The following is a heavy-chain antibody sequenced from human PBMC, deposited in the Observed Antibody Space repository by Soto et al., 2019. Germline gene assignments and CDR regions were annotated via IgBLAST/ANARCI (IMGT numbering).Heavy chain of an antibody. Sequence: SETLSLTCAVSGGSITSSNWWSWVRQPPGKGLEWIGELYHSGSTNYNPSLKSRVPISEDQSKNQCSLKLSAVTAEDTAVYYCAREDSSSSYYYYDGRDVWGQGTTAT. CDR2: LYHSGST. D-gene: IGHD6-6*01. V-gene: IGHV4-4*02. J-gene: IGHJ6*02. CDR1: GGSITSSNW. CDR3: AREDSSSSYYYYDGRDV.